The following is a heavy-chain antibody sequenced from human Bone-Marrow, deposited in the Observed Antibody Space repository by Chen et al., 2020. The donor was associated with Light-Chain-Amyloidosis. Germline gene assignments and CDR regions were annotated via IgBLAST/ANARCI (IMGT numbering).Heavy chain of an antibody. V-gene: IGHV1-69*01. D-gene: IGHD1-1*01. J-gene: IGHJ6*02. CDR1: GGTFNSYA. Sequence: VQLVQSGAEVKKPGSSVKVFCKVSGGTFNSYAINWVRQAPGHGLEWMGGIIPLLGSANYAQRFQDRVTILADESTTTASLEVRSLTSEDTAVYYCARADDWNEDYYYYRMDVWGQGTTVTVSS. CDR2: IIPLLGSA. CDR3: ARADDWNEDYYYYRMDV.